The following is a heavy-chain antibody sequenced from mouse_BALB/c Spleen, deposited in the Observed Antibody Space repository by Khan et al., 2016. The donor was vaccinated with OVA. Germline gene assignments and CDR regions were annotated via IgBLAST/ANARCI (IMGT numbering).Heavy chain of an antibody. CDR3: ARSGYGSFAY. CDR2: IYPNNGDT. Sequence: EVQLQESGPELVKPGASVKISCRASGYTFTDYIMDWVKQSHGKSLEWIGYIYPNNGDTCYNQKFKTKATLTVDNSSSTAYMELRSLTSEDSAVYYGARSGYGSFAYWGQGTLVTVSA. V-gene: IGHV1S29*02. CDR1: GYTFTDYI. J-gene: IGHJ3*01. D-gene: IGHD1-2*01.